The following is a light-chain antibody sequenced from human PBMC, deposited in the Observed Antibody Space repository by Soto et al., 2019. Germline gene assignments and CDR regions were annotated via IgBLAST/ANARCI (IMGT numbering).Light chain of an antibody. CDR1: SGHITYA. J-gene: IGLJ3*02. CDR2: LNSDGSH. CDR3: QTWGTGIHKV. V-gene: IGLV4-69*01. Sequence: QLVLTQSPSASASLGASVKLTCTLSSGHITYAIAWHQQQPQKGPRYLMKLNSDGSHNKGDGIPDRFSGSSSGAERYLTISSLQSEDEADYYCQTWGTGIHKVFGGGTKLTVL.